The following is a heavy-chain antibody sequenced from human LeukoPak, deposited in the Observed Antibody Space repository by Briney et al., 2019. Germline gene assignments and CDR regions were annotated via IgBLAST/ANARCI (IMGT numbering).Heavy chain of an antibody. J-gene: IGHJ4*02. D-gene: IGHD2-15*01. CDR1: GFTFRSYA. V-gene: IGHV3-30-3*01. Sequence: PGRSLRLSCAASGFTFRSYAMHWVRQAPGKGLEWEAVISYNGNNKYYADSVKGRFTISRDNSKNTLYLQMNSLRAEDTAVYYCAREAEGNDYWGQGTLVTVSS. CDR2: ISYNGNNK. CDR3: AREAEGNDY.